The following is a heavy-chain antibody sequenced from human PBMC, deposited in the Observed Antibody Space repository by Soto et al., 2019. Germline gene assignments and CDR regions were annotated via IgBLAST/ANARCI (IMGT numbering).Heavy chain of an antibody. J-gene: IGHJ6*02. D-gene: IGHD2-15*01. V-gene: IGHV3-66*01. CDR2: IYSGGST. Sequence: GGSLRLSCAASGFSVRNNYMSWVRQAPGKGLEWVSVIYSGGSTYYAESVKGRFTISRDNSKNTLYLQMNSLRAEDTAVYYCAKEVAGLGLDVWGQGTTVTVSS. CDR1: GFSVRNNY. CDR3: AKEVAGLGLDV.